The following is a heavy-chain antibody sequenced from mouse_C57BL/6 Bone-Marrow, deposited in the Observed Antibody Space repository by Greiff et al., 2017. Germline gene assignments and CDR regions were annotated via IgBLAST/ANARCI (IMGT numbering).Heavy chain of an antibody. CDR2: ILPGSGST. CDR1: GYTFTGYW. Sequence: VQLQESGAELMKPGASVKLSCKATGYTFTGYWLEWVKPRPGHGLEWIGEILPGSGSTNYNEKFKGQATFPAATSSNTAYMQLSSLTIEDSAIYYCARSSNYRAWFADWGQGALVTVSA. J-gene: IGHJ3*01. V-gene: IGHV1-9*01. D-gene: IGHD2-5*01. CDR3: ARSSNYRAWFAD.